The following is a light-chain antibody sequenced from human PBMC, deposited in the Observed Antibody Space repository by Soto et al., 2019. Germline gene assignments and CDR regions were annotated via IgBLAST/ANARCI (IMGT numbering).Light chain of an antibody. CDR1: QSISTW. CDR3: QQYSTYLK. V-gene: IGKV1-5*01. CDR2: EAT. J-gene: IGKJ1*01. Sequence: DIQMTQSPSTLSASVGDRVTITCRASQSISTWLAWYQQKPGKAPKLLIFEATTLETGVPSRLSGSGSGTDFTLTSTRLQPDGLATNYCQQYSTYLKFSKRTNVEVK.